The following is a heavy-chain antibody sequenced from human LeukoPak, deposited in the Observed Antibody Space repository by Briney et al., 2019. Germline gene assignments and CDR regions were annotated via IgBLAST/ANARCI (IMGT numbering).Heavy chain of an antibody. CDR1: GFTFSSYS. CDR2: ISSSSSYI. CDR3: ARDLTHYFDY. Sequence: GGSLRLSCAASGFTFSSYSMNWVRQAPGKGLEWVSSISSSSSYIYYADSVKGRFTISRDNSKNTMYPQMNSLRVEDTAVYYCARDLTHYFDYWGQGTLVTVSS. J-gene: IGHJ4*02. V-gene: IGHV3-21*06.